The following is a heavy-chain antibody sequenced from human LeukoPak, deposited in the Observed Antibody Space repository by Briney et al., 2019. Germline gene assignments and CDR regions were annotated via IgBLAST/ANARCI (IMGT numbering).Heavy chain of an antibody. CDR3: AKVIIRPFSIDY. V-gene: IGHV3-30*02. CDR1: GFTFSSYG. CDR2: IRYDGSNK. D-gene: IGHD3-10*01. Sequence: PGGSLRLSCAASGFTFSSYGMHWVRQAPGKGLEWVGFIRYDGSNKYYADSVKDRFTISRDNSKNTLYLQMNSLRAEDTAVYYCAKVIIRPFSIDYWGQGTLVTVSS. J-gene: IGHJ4*02.